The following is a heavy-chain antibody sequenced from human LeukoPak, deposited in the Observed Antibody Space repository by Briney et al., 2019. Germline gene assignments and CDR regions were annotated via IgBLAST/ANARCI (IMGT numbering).Heavy chain of an antibody. V-gene: IGHV1-18*01. D-gene: IGHD2-15*01. CDR2: ISAYNGNT. J-gene: IGHJ4*02. Sequence: ASVKVSCKASGYTFTNYGISWVRQAPGQGLEWMGWISAYNGNTNYAQKLQGRVTMTTGTSTSTAYMELRSLRSDDTAVYYCARADALFYCSGGSCPDYWGQGTLVTVSS. CDR1: GYTFTNYG. CDR3: ARADALFYCSGGSCPDY.